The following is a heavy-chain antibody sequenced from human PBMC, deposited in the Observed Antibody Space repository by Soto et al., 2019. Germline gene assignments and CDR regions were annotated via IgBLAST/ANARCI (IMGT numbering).Heavy chain of an antibody. V-gene: IGHV1-18*01. CDR1: GYTFTTYG. CDR2: ISAYNGNT. CDR3: ARTPACSGGSCYSSHDAFDI. J-gene: IGHJ3*02. Sequence: ASVKVSCKAYGYTFTTYGITWVRKAPGQGLEWMGWISAYNGNTNYAQKLQGRVSMTTDTSTSTAYMEVRSLRSDDTAIYYCARTPACSGGSCYSSHDAFDIWGQGTVVTVSS. D-gene: IGHD2-15*01.